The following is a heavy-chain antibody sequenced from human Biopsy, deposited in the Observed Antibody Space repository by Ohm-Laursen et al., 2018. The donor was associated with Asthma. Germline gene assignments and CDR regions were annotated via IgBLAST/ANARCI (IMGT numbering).Heavy chain of an antibody. Sequence: ASVKISCKSLGGTFNTYVIGWVRQAPGQGLEWMGGINSVFGTTAYPQKFQDRVTITADDSTSTVYMELSSLRSEDTAVYYCARKAGSCISRTCYSLDFWGQGTLVTVSS. V-gene: IGHV1-69*13. J-gene: IGHJ4*02. CDR1: GGTFNTYV. D-gene: IGHD2-2*01. CDR3: ARKAGSCISRTCYSLDF. CDR2: INSVFGTT.